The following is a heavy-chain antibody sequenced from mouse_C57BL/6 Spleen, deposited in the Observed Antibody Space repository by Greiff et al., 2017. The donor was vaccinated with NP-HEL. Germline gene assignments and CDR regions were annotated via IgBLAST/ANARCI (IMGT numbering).Heavy chain of an antibody. D-gene: IGHD1-1*01. CDR1: GYTFTDHT. V-gene: IGHV1-78*01. CDR2: IYPRDGST. Sequence: QVQLQQSDAELVKPGASVKISCKVSGYTFTDHTIHWMEQRPEQGLEWIGYIYPRDGSTKYNEKFKGKATLTADKSSSTAYMQLNSLTSEDSAVYFCARESYYGSSSYAMDYWGQGTSVTVSS. CDR3: ARESYYGSSSYAMDY. J-gene: IGHJ4*01.